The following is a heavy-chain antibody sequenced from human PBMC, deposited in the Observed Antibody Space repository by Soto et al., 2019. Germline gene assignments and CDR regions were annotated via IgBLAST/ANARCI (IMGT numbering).Heavy chain of an antibody. CDR3: ARAIASLYYFDY. D-gene: IGHD6-6*01. CDR2: IDGSSATT. V-gene: IGHV3-23*01. CDR1: GFTFSDYA. Sequence: GGSLRLSCAASGFTFSDYAMSWVRQAPGKGLEWVSAIDGSSATTNYADSVKGRFTISRDNSKNTLFLHMSGLRAEDTAVYYCARAIASLYYFDYWGQGTLVTVS. J-gene: IGHJ4*02.